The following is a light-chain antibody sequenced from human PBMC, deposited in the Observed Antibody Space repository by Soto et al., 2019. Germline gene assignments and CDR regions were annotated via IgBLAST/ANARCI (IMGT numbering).Light chain of an antibody. CDR1: SSDAGGYNY. CDR2: EVS. J-gene: IGLJ1*01. CDR3: SSYTSSSRYV. Sequence: QSVLTQPASVSGSPGQSITISCTGTSSDAGGYNYVSWYQQHPGKAPKLMIYEVSSRPSGDSNRFSGSKSGNTASLTISGLQAEHEADYYCSSYTSSSRYVFGTGTTVTVL. V-gene: IGLV2-14*01.